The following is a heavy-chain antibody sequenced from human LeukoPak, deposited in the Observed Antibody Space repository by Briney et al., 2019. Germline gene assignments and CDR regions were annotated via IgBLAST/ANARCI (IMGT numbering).Heavy chain of an antibody. D-gene: IGHD3-16*01. Sequence: SETLSLTCTVSGGSISGTYYWSWIRQPPGQGLEWTGYIYYTGTTDSNPSLKSRVTISLDTSKNQFSLNLSSVTAADTAVYYCARRWVYDKRAFDAWGQGTMVTVSS. CDR1: GGSISGTYY. CDR3: ARRWVYDKRAFDA. V-gene: IGHV4-59*08. J-gene: IGHJ3*01. CDR2: IYYTGTT.